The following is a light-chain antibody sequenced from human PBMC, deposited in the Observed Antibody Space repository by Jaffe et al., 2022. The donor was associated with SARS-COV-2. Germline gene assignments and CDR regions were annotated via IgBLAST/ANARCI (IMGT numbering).Light chain of an antibody. CDR2: HDS. CDR3: QVWDISGDQWV. J-gene: IGLJ2*01. V-gene: IGLV3-21*04. CDR1: DIDSKS. Sequence: SYVLSQPPSVSVAPGKTARITCGGTDIDSKSVHWYQQKSGQAPVVVIHHDSDRPSGIPERFSGSNSGDTATLTISRVEAGDEADYYCQVWDISGDQWVFGGGTKVTVL.